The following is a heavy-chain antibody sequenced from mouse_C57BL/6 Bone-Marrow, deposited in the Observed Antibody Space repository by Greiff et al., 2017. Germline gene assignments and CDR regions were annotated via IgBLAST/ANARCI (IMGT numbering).Heavy chain of an antibody. V-gene: IGHV14-4*01. CDR1: GFNIKDDY. D-gene: IGHD3-2*02. CDR2: IDPENGDT. CDR3: TTRTAQATSYAMDY. Sequence: VQLQQSGAELVRPGASVKLSCTASGFNIKDDYMHWVKQRPEQGLEWIGWIDPENGDTEYASKFQGKATITADTSSNTAYLQLSSLTSEDTAVYYCTTRTAQATSYAMDYWGQGTSVTVSS. J-gene: IGHJ4*01.